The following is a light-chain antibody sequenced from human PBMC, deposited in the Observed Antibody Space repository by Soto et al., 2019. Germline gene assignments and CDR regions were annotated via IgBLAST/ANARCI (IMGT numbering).Light chain of an antibody. V-gene: IGKV1-5*01. Sequence: IQLTQSPSTLSSDLGDRLTLTWRASESMGRWLAWFQRKPGEALKLLIHDDSRLESGVPSRFSGSGSGTEFTLTISNLQPEDFGTYYCQQQWTFGQGTKVDI. CDR2: DDS. CDR1: ESMGRW. CDR3: QQQWT. J-gene: IGKJ1*01.